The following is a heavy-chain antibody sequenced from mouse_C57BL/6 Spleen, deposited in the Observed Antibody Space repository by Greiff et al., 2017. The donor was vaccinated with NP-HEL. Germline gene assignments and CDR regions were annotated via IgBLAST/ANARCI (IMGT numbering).Heavy chain of an antibody. CDR1: GYTFTSYW. CDR3: ARGDYKKAMDY. J-gene: IGHJ4*01. V-gene: IGHV1-69*01. D-gene: IGHD2-12*01. CDR2: IDPSDSYT. Sequence: QVQLQQPGAELVMPGASVKLSCKASGYTFTSYWMHWVKQRPGQGPEWIGEIDPSDSYTNYNQKFKGKSTLTVDKSSSTAYMQLSSLTSEDSAVYYCARGDYKKAMDYWGQGTSVTVSS.